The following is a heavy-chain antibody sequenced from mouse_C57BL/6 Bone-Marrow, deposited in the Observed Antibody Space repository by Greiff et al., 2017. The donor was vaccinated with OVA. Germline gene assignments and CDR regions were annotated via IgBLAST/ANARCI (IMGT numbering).Heavy chain of an antibody. CDR3: ARRDELGLYYFDY. J-gene: IGHJ2*01. D-gene: IGHD4-1*01. CDR2: IHPNSGST. CDR1: GYTFTSYW. V-gene: IGHV1-64*01. Sequence: QVQLQQPGAELVKPGASVKLSCKASGYTFTSYWMHWVKQRPGQGLEWIGMIHPNSGSTNYNEKFKSKATLTVDKSSSTAYLQLSSLTSEDSAVYYCARRDELGLYYFDYWGQGTTLTVSS.